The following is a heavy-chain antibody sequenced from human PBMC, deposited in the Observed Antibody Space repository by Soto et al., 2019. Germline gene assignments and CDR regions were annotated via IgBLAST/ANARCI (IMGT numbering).Heavy chain of an antibody. CDR1: GFSLGSYA. CDR2: ISGSDGKT. D-gene: IGHD3-3*01. Sequence: GGSLRLSRVPPGFSLGSYALTGVRQAPGKGLEWVSTISGSDGKTFYADAVKGRFSISRDISQSTLYLQMNSLRADDTAIYYCARWSYLDYWGQGTRVTVSS. CDR3: ARWSYLDY. V-gene: IGHV3-23*01. J-gene: IGHJ4*02.